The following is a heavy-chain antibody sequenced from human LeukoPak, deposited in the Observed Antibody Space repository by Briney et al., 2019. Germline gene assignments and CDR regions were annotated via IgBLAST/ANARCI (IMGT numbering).Heavy chain of an antibody. CDR1: GGSISSGGYS. CDR3: ARVRNDFWSGQGYYYYGMDV. V-gene: IGHV4-30-2*01. CDR2: IYHSGST. J-gene: IGHJ6*02. Sequence: PSQTLSLTCAVSGGSISSGGYSWSRIRQPPGKGLEWIGYIYHSGSTYYNPSLKSRVTISVDRSKNQFSLKLSSVTAADTAVYYCARVRNDFWSGQGYYYYGMDVWGQGTTVTVSS. D-gene: IGHD3-3*01.